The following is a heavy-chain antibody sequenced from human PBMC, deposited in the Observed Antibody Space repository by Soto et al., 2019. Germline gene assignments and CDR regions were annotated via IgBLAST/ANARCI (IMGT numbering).Heavy chain of an antibody. CDR3: AVHCSTSSCSY. J-gene: IGHJ4*02. CDR1: GFTFSTYA. D-gene: IGHD2-2*01. CDR2: IGGSAESA. V-gene: IGHV3-23*01. Sequence: PGGSLRLSCAASGFTFSTYAMSWVRQAPGKGLEWVSAIGGSAESAYYGDSVKGRFTISRDNSKNTVYLQMNSLRAEDTAVYYCAVHCSTSSCSYWGQGTLVTVP.